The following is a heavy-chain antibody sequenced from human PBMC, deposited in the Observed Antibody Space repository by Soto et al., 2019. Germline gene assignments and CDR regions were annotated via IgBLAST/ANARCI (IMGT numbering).Heavy chain of an antibody. J-gene: IGHJ5*02. CDR3: ARLAVAARTRWYNWFDP. Sequence: QEQLVQSGAEVKKPGASVKVSCKTSGYTFTDYDINWVRQATGQGLEWIGWMNPNSGETGYAQKLQGRVSMTRSASLSTAYLQLSSLRSEDTAVYYCARLAVAARTRWYNWFDPWGQGTLVTVSS. V-gene: IGHV1-8*01. D-gene: IGHD2-15*01. CDR2: MNPNSGET. CDR1: GYTFTDYD.